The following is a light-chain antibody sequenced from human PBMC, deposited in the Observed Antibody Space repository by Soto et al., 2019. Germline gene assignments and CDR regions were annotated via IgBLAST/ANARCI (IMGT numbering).Light chain of an antibody. J-gene: IGKJ4*01. V-gene: IGKV4-1*01. CDR3: QQYYKTPLT. Sequence: DILLTQSPDSLAVSLGERATINCKSSQSVLYSSNNKNYLAWYQQKPGQPPKLLIYWASTRESGVPDRFSGSGSGTDFTLTISSLQAEDVAVYYCQQYYKTPLTFGGGTKVDI. CDR2: WAS. CDR1: QSVLYSSNNKNY.